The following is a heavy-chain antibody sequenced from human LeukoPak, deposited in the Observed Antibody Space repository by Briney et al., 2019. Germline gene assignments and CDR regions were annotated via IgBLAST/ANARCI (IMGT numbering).Heavy chain of an antibody. V-gene: IGHV4-34*12. CDR2: IIHSGST. CDR1: GGSFTGYY. Sequence: PSETLSLTCAVYGGSFTGYYWGCVRQPPGKGLEWNGEIIHSGSTSYNPSLKSRVTISVDTSKNKFSLKLSSVTAADTAVYYCARTFRGSYYDCGSDYSTLDYWGQRTMVTVAS. CDR3: ARTFRGSYYDCGSDYSTLDY. J-gene: IGHJ4*02. D-gene: IGHD3-3*01.